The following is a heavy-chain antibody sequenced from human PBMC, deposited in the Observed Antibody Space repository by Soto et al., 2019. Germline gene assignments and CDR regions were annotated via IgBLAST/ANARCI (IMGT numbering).Heavy chain of an antibody. D-gene: IGHD3-3*01. CDR2: INPNSGGT. Sequence: ASVKASCKASGYTFTGYYMPWVRQAPGQGLEGMGWINPNSGGTNYAKKFQGRVTMTRDSSISTAYMELSRLRSDETDVYYCARVPHTHCGFWSGHHRDGIDVWCQG. V-gene: IGHV1-2*02. J-gene: IGHJ6*02. CDR1: GYTFTGYY. CDR3: ARVPHTHCGFWSGHHRDGIDV.